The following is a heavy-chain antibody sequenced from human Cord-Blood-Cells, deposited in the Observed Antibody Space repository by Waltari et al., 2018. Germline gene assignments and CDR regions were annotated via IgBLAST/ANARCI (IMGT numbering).Heavy chain of an antibody. CDR3: ARGPYSSSSRYGY. CDR2: INHSGST. CDR1: GGSFSGYY. Sequence: QVQLQQWGAGLLKPSETLSLTCAVYGGSFSGYYWSWIRQPPGKGLEWIGEINHSGSTNYNPSLKSRVTISVDTSKNQFSLKLSSVTAADTAVYYCARGPYSSSSRYGYWGQGTLVTVSS. D-gene: IGHD6-6*01. V-gene: IGHV4-34*01. J-gene: IGHJ4*02.